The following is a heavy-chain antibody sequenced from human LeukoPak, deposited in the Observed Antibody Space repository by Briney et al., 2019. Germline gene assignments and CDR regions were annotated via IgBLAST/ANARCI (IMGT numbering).Heavy chain of an antibody. D-gene: IGHD2-21*02. J-gene: IGHJ2*01. CDR2: IYYSGST. V-gene: IGHV4-31*03. CDR3: ARDREVVTANHWYFDL. CDR1: GGSISSGGYY. Sequence: PSEILSLTCTVSGGSISSGGYYWSWIRQHPGKGLEWIGYIYYSGSTYYNPSLKSRVTISVDTSKNQFSLKLSSVTAADTAVYYCARDREVVTANHWYFDLWGRGTLVTVSS.